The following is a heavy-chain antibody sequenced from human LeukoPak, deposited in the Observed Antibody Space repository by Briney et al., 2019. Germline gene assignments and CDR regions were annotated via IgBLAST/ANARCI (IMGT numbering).Heavy chain of an antibody. J-gene: IGHJ4*02. D-gene: IGHD3-10*01. CDR1: GFTFSSYA. Sequence: GGSLRLSCAASGFTFSSYAMHWVRQAPGKGLEWVAVISYDGSNKYYADSVKGRFTISRDSSKNTLYLQMNSLTAEDTAVFYCAKAIRVGSGSSPFDYWGQGTLVTASS. CDR3: AKAIRVGSGSSPFDY. CDR2: ISYDGSNK. V-gene: IGHV3-30-3*01.